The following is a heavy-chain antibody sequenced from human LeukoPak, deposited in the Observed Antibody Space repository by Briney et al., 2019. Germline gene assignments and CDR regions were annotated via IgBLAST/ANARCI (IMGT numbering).Heavy chain of an antibody. J-gene: IGHJ3*02. CDR3: ARVRYNGAFDI. CDR2: IYYSGST. V-gene: IGHV4-59*01. CDR1: GGSISSYY. Sequence: SETLSLTCTVSGGSISSYYWSWIRQPPGKGLEWIGYIYYSGSTNYNPSLKSRVTISVDTSKNQFSLKLSSVTAADTAVYYCARVRYNGAFDIWGQGTMVTVSS. D-gene: IGHD1-1*01.